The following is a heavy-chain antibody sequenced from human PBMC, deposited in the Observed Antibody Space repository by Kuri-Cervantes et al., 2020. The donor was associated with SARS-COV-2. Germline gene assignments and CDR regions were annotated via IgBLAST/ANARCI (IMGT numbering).Heavy chain of an antibody. Sequence: GESLKISCAASGLTFRSYWMHWVRQAPGKGLEWVSRINVDGTTTNHADSVRGRFTISRDNAKNTLYLQMNTLGAEDTAVYYCASGGDYSDYWGQGTLVTVSS. J-gene: IGHJ4*02. CDR3: ASGGDYSDY. CDR1: GLTFRSYW. D-gene: IGHD4-17*01. V-gene: IGHV3-74*01. CDR2: INVDGTTT.